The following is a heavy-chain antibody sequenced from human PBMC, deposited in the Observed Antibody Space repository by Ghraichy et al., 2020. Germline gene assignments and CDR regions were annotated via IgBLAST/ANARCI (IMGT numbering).Heavy chain of an antibody. CDR2: ISYDGSNK. CDR1: GFNFSRYA. J-gene: IGHJ2*01. CDR3: ARDRLATTGAGGKGYFDL. V-gene: IGHV3-30*04. D-gene: IGHD6-13*01. Sequence: GGSRRLSCAASGFNFSRYAMHWVRQAPGKGLEWVALISYDGSNKYYADSVKGRFTISRDNSENTMYLEMNSLRTEDTAVYYCARDRLATTGAGGKGYFDLWGRGTLVTVSS.